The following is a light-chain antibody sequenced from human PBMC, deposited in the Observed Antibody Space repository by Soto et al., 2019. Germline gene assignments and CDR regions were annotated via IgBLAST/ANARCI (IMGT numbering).Light chain of an antibody. CDR1: SSDVGNYNY. CDR2: EVS. CDR3: SSYTTSSTLV. V-gene: IGLV2-14*01. Sequence: QSVLTQPASVSGSPGQSITISCTGTSSDVGNYNYVSWFQQHPGKAPKLIIFEVSYRPSGISNRFSGSKSGNTASLTISGLQAEDEAVYYCSSYTTSSTLVFRPGTKLTVL. J-gene: IGLJ1*01.